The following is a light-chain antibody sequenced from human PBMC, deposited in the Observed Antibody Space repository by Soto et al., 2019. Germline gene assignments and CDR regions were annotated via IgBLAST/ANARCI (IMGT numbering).Light chain of an antibody. V-gene: IGKV3-20*01. CDR1: QSVSITY. Sequence: EIVLTQSPGTLSLSPGERATLSCRASQSVSITYLAWYQQRPGQAPRLLLYGASTRATGIPDRFSGSWSGTEFTLTISRLEPEDFAVYYCQQFGTSPTFGQGTKVEIK. CDR3: QQFGTSPT. J-gene: IGKJ1*01. CDR2: GAS.